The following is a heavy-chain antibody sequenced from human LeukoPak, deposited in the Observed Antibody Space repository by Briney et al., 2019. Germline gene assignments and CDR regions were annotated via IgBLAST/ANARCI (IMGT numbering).Heavy chain of an antibody. CDR2: INSDGSST. CDR3: ARGYSGTYRFGY. CDR1: GFSFSSFW. V-gene: IGHV3-74*01. J-gene: IGHJ4*02. Sequence: PGGSLRLSCAASGFSFSSFWMHWVRQVPGKGLLWVSGINSDGSSTSYADSVKGRFTISRDNAKNTLYLQMSSLRAEDTAVYYCARGYSGTYRFGYWGQGTLVTVSS. D-gene: IGHD1-26*01.